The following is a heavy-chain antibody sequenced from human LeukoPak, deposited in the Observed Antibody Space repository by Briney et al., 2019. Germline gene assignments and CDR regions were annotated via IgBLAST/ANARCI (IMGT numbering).Heavy chain of an antibody. Sequence: ASVKVSCKASGYTFIRNGINWVRQAPGQGLEWMGWISAYNGNTNYAQKLQGRVTMTTGTSTSTAYMELRSLRSDGTAVYYCARDSSTIVPGTWGQGTLVTVSS. CDR3: ARDSSTIVPGT. J-gene: IGHJ5*02. V-gene: IGHV1-18*01. CDR2: ISAYNGNT. D-gene: IGHD3-10*01. CDR1: GYTFIRNG.